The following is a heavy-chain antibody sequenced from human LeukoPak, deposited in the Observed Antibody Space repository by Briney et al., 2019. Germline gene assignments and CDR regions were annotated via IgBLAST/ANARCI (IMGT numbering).Heavy chain of an antibody. V-gene: IGHV4-59*08. J-gene: IGHJ3*02. D-gene: IGHD3-22*01. Sequence: SETLSLTCTVSGGSISSYYWSWIRQPPGKGLEWIGYIYYSGSTNYNPSLKSRVAISVDTSKNQFSLKLSSVTAADTAVYYCARLYYDSSGYYGAFDIWGQGTMVTVSS. CDR2: IYYSGST. CDR3: ARLYYDSSGYYGAFDI. CDR1: GGSISSYY.